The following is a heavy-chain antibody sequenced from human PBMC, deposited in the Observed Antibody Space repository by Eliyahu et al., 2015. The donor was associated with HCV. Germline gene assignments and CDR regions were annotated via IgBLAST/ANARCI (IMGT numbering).Heavy chain of an antibody. J-gene: IGHJ3*02. D-gene: IGHD2-2*01. CDR2: IYPXXSDX. Sequence: EVQLVQSGAEVKKPGESLKISCKGSGYSFTSXWIGWVRQMPGKGLEWMGIIYPXXSDXRYSPSFQGQVTISADKSISTAYLQWSSLKASDTAMYYCARRLGYCSSTSCYVFIGNAFDIWGQGTMVTVSS. CDR1: GYSFTSXW. V-gene: IGHV5-51*01. CDR3: ARRLGYCSSTSCYVFIGNAFDI.